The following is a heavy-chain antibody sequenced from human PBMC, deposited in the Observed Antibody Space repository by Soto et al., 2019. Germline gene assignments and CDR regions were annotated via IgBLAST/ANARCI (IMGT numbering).Heavy chain of an antibody. CDR1: GFIFSSNS. CDR2: ISSSSSTI. Sequence: EVRLVESGGGLVQPGGSLRLSCAASGFIFSSNSMNWVRQAPGKGLEWVSYISSSSSTIYYADSVKGRFTISRDNAKNSLYLQMNSLRAEDTAVYYCARGESLLWFGELYYFDYWGQGTLVTVS. V-gene: IGHV3-48*01. CDR3: ARGESLLWFGELYYFDY. J-gene: IGHJ4*02. D-gene: IGHD3-10*01.